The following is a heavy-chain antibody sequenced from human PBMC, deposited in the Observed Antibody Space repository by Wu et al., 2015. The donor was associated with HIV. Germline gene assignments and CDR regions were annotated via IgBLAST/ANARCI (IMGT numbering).Heavy chain of an antibody. V-gene: IGHV1-69*13. CDR1: GATFGTYG. CDR3: VKANRIVISGIDYYHQYGMDV. Sequence: QVQLVQSGAEVKKPGSSVKVSCKASGATFGTYGFNWVRQAPGGGLEWMGRITPMFGKPNYAQKFLGRVTITADGSTNTAYMELTSLRSEDTAVYYCVKANRIVISGIDYYHQYGMDVWGQGTTVTVSS. J-gene: IGHJ6*02. CDR2: ITPMFGKP. D-gene: IGHD1-26*01.